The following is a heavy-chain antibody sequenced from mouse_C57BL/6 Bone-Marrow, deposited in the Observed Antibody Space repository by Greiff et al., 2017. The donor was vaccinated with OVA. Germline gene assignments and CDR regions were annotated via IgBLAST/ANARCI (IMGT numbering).Heavy chain of an antibody. D-gene: IGHD1-1*02. Sequence: EVNLVESGGGLVKPGGSLKLSCAASGFTFSDYGMHWVRQAPEKGLEWVAYISSGSSTIYYADTVKGRFTISRDNAKNTLFLQMTSLRSEDTAMYYCARDYANERSFAYWGQGTLVTVSA. CDR2: ISSGSSTI. CDR1: GFTFSDYG. V-gene: IGHV5-17*01. CDR3: ARDYANERSFAY. J-gene: IGHJ3*01.